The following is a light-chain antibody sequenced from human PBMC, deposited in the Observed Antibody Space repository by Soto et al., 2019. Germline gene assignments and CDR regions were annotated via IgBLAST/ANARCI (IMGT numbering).Light chain of an antibody. CDR2: DVG. CDR3: YSYAGNSSV. Sequence: QSVLTQPRSVSGSPGQSVTISCTGTSSDVGGYNYVSWYQQLPGKAPKLMIYDVGKRPSGVPDRFSGSKSGNTASLTISGRQAEDEADYYCYSYAGNSSVFGTGTKVTV. J-gene: IGLJ1*01. CDR1: SSDVGGYNY. V-gene: IGLV2-11*01.